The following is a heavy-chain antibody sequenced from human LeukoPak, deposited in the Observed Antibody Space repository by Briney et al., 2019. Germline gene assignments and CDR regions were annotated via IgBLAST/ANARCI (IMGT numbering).Heavy chain of an antibody. Sequence: GGSLRLSCAASGFTFSSYAMHWVRQAPGKGLEWVAVISYDGSNKYYADSVKGRFTISRDNSKNTLYLQMNSLRAEDTAVYYCARDDGYFDYWGQGTLVTVSS. V-gene: IGHV3-30-3*01. CDR2: ISYDGSNK. D-gene: IGHD5-24*01. CDR1: GFTFSSYA. J-gene: IGHJ4*02. CDR3: ARDDGYFDY.